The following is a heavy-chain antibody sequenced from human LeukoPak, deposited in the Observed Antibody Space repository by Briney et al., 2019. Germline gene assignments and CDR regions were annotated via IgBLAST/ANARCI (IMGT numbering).Heavy chain of an antibody. J-gene: IGHJ4*02. CDR1: GYNFVGYY. CDR2: INPRDGET. Sequence: ASVKVSCKGSGYNFVGYYIHWVRQVPGQGLEWMGRINPRDGETSFAQKFQGRVTMTRDASISTAYMELSGLRSDDTAAYYCGRDWELRFHQGGLDYWGQGTLVTVSS. V-gene: IGHV1-2*06. CDR3: GRDWELRFHQGGLDY. D-gene: IGHD3-3*01.